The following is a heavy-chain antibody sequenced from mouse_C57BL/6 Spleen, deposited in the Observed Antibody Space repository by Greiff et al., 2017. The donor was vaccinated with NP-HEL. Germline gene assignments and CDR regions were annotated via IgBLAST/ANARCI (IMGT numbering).Heavy chain of an antibody. D-gene: IGHD1-1*01. J-gene: IGHJ2*01. CDR3: ARRAITTVVATGDFDY. Sequence: DVKLVESGGDLVKPGGSLKLSCAASGFTFSSYGMSWVRQTPDKRLEWVATISSGGSYTYYPDSVKGRFTISRDNAKNTLYLQMSSLKSEDTAMYYCARRAITTVVATGDFDYWGQGTTLTVSS. CDR1: GFTFSSYG. V-gene: IGHV5-6*02. CDR2: ISSGGSYT.